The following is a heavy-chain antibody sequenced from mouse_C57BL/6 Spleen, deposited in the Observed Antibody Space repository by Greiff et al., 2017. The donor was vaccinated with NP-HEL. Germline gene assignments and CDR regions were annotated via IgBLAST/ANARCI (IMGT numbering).Heavy chain of an antibody. CDR1: GFSLSTFGMG. Sequence: QVTLKVSGPGILQPSQTLSLTCSFSGFSLSTFGMGVSWIRQPSGKGLEWLAHIWWDDDKYYNPALKSRLTISKDTSKNQVFLKIANVDTADTATYYCARIYYSNYDFDYWGQGTTLTVSS. CDR3: ARIYYSNYDFDY. D-gene: IGHD2-5*01. CDR2: IWWDDDK. J-gene: IGHJ2*01. V-gene: IGHV8-8*01.